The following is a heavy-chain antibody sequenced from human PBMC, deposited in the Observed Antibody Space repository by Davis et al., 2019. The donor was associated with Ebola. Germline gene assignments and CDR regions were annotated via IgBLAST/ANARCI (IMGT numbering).Heavy chain of an antibody. J-gene: IGHJ3*02. CDR1: GGSISSYY. D-gene: IGHD5-24*01. CDR3: AREVSRHGAFDI. Sequence: PGGSLRLSCTVSGGSISSYYWSWIRQPPGKGLEWIGYIYYSGSTNYNPSLKSRVTISVDTSKNQFSLKLSSVTAADTAVYYCAREVSRHGAFDIWGQGTMVTVSS. V-gene: IGHV4-59*01. CDR2: IYYSGST.